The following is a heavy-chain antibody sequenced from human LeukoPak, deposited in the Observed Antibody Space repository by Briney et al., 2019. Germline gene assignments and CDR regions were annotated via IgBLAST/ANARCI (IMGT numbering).Heavy chain of an antibody. CDR3: ARIAVAGQFYYYYYYYMDV. D-gene: IGHD6-19*01. Sequence: PSETLSLTCTVSGGSISGHYWSWIRQPPGKGLEWIGYIYYSGSTNYNPSLKSRVTISVDTSKNQFSLKLSPVTAADTAVYYCARIAVAGQFYYYYYYYMDVWGKGTTVTVSS. J-gene: IGHJ6*03. CDR1: GGSISGHY. V-gene: IGHV4-59*11. CDR2: IYYSGST.